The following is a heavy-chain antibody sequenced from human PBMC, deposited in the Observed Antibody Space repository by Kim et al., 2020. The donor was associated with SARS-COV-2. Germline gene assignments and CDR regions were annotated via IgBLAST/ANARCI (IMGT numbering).Heavy chain of an antibody. D-gene: IGHD3-10*01. Sequence: SETLSLTCTVSGGSISSSSYYWGWIRQPPGKGLEWIGSIYYSGSTYYNPSLKSRVTISVDTSKNQFSLKLSSVTAADTAVYYCARYSYGSGSYREGYNWFDPWGQGTLVTVSS. CDR1: GGSISSSSYY. V-gene: IGHV4-39*01. CDR3: ARYSYGSGSYREGYNWFDP. CDR2: IYYSGST. J-gene: IGHJ5*02.